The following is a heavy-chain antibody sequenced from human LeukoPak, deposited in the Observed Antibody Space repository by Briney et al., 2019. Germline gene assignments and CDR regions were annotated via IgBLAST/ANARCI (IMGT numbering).Heavy chain of an antibody. CDR2: VDHTGST. CDR1: DDSITMYY. J-gene: IGHJ4*02. V-gene: IGHV4-59*01. CDR3: VSYSRVPGTYHLPY. Sequence: PSETLSLTCSVSDDSITMYYWTWIRQPPGKGLEWIGYVDHTGSTNFNPSLNGRVSISRDTTNNLFSLRLRSVTAADTAVYYCVSYSRVPGTYHLPYWGQGTLVTVSS. D-gene: IGHD1-1*01.